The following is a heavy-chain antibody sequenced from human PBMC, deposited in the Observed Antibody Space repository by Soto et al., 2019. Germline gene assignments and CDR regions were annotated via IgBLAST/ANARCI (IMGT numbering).Heavy chain of an antibody. CDR1: GFTFTSSA. CDR2: IVVGSGNT. CDR3: AAGQYYDSSGYYPWGMDV. V-gene: IGHV1-58*01. J-gene: IGHJ6*02. D-gene: IGHD3-22*01. Sequence: ASVKVSCKASGFTFTSSAVQWVRQARGQRLEWIGWIVVGSGNTNYAQKFQERVTITRGMSTSTAYMELSSLRSEDTAVYYCAAGQYYDSSGYYPWGMDVWGQGTTVTVSS.